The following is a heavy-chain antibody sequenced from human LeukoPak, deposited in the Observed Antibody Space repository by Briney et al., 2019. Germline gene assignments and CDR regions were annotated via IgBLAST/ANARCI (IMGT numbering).Heavy chain of an antibody. V-gene: IGHV3-74*01. CDR3: AKYRARITMVRGAIFDP. CDR1: RFTFSSYW. Sequence: PGGSLRLSCVASRFTFSSYWMHRVRQAPGKGLVWVSYISYDGSTTNYADSVKGRFTISRDNSKNTLYLQMNSLRAEDTAVYYCAKYRARITMVRGAIFDPWGQGTLVTVSS. J-gene: IGHJ5*02. D-gene: IGHD3-10*01. CDR2: ISYDGSTT.